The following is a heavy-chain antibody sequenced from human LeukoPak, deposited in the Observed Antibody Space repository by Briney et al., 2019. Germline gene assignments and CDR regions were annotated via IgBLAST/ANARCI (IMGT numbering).Heavy chain of an antibody. CDR1: GFTFSSYW. D-gene: IGHD3-16*01. CDR2: IKQDGSEK. J-gene: IGHJ4*02. CDR3: AKDMGPVGVLAVGIDY. V-gene: IGHV3-7*03. Sequence: GGSLRLSCAASGFTFSSYWMSWVRQAPGKGLEWVANIKQDGSEKYYVDSVKGRFTISRDNAKNSLYLQMNSLRAEDTALYYCAKDMGPVGVLAVGIDYWGQGTLVTVSS.